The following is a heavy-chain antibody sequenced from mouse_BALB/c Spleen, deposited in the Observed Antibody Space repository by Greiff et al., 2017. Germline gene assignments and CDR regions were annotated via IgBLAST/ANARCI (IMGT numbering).Heavy chain of an antibody. Sequence: EGQLQQAGAELVKAGGSVKLSCTASGFNIKDTYMHWVKQRPEQGLEWIGRIDPANGNTKYDPKFQGKATITADTSSNTAYLQLSSLTSEDTAVYYCAGYGSFAYWGQGTLVTVSA. J-gene: IGHJ3*01. CDR3: AGYGSFAY. CDR1: GFNIKDTY. D-gene: IGHD1-1*01. V-gene: IGHV14-3*02. CDR2: IDPANGNT.